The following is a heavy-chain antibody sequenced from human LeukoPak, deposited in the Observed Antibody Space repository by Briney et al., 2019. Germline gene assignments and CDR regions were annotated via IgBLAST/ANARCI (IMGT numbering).Heavy chain of an antibody. J-gene: IGHJ4*02. D-gene: IGHD3-16*01. CDR1: GDFISSYY. Sequence: SETLSLTCIVSGDFISSYYWSWIRQPPGKGLEWIGYIYYSGSTNYNPSLKSRVTISIDASKNHFSLKLSSVTAADTAVYYCARDRSLGIIDYWGQGTLVTVSS. V-gene: IGHV4-59*01. CDR2: IYYSGST. CDR3: ARDRSLGIIDY.